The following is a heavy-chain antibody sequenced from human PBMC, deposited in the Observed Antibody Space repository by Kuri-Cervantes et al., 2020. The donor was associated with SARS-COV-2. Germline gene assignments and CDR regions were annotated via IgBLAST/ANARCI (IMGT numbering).Heavy chain of an antibody. D-gene: IGHD6-6*01. CDR3: ARRTARGGAFDI. CDR2: ISGSGGST. Sequence: ETLSLTCAASGFTFSDYYMSWIRQAPGKGLEWVSAISGSGGSTYYADSVKGRFTISRDNSKNSLYLQMNSLRAEDTAVYYCARRTARGGAFDIWGQGTMVTVSS. CDR1: GFTFSDYY. V-gene: IGHV3-23*01. J-gene: IGHJ3*02.